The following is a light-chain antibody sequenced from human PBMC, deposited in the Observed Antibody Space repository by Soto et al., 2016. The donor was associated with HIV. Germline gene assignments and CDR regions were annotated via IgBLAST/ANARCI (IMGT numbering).Light chain of an antibody. Sequence: SYELTQPPSMSVSPGQTATITCSGHKLGDKFASWYQQKLGQSPKLVIYQDNRRPSGIPERFSGSNSGNTATLTISGTQTMDEADYYCQAWDNRVVFGGGTKLTIL. CDR3: QAWDNRVV. CDR1: KLGDKF. V-gene: IGLV3-1*01. CDR2: QDN. J-gene: IGLJ3*02.